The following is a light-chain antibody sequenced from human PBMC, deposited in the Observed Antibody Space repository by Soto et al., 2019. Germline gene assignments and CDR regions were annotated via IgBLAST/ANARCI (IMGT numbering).Light chain of an antibody. J-gene: IGKJ2*01. V-gene: IGKV3-20*01. CDR2: LAS. Sequence: EIVLTQSPGTLSLSPGERATLSCRASQYVSSSYLAWYQQKPGQAPRLLIYLASSRATGIPDKFSGSGSGTDFTLTISRLEPEDFAVYYCQQYGSSPVTFGQGTNLEIK. CDR1: QYVSSSY. CDR3: QQYGSSPVT.